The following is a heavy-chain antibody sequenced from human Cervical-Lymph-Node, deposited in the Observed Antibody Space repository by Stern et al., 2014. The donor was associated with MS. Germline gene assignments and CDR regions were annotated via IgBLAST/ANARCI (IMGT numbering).Heavy chain of an antibody. CDR1: GDSINSGDFH. J-gene: IGHJ4*02. V-gene: IGHV4-30-4*01. CDR2: IYYSGRN. D-gene: IGHD4-17*01. CDR3: ARMKTGLRENRGFDF. Sequence: QLQLQESGPGLVKPSETLSLTCTVSGDSINSGDFHWSWVRQSPGKGLEWIGCIYYSGRNYNNPSLKSRVTMSIDTSTNQFSLNLTSVTAADTALYYCARMKTGLRENRGFDFWGQGTQVTVSS.